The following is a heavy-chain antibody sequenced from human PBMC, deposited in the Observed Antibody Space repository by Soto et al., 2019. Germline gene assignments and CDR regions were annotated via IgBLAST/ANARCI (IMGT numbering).Heavy chain of an antibody. CDR1: GFTFYSYV. CDR3: TKNRGVVTPDY. V-gene: IGHV3-23*01. D-gene: IGHD2-21*02. J-gene: IGHJ4*02. CDR2: ISGSGRST. Sequence: EVELLESGGGLVQPGGSLRLSCAASGFTFYSYVMSWVRQAPGKGLEWVSAISGSGRSTYYADSVKGRFTISRDNSEITLYLQMNTLRAEDTAIYYCTKNRGVVTPDYWGQGTLVTVS.